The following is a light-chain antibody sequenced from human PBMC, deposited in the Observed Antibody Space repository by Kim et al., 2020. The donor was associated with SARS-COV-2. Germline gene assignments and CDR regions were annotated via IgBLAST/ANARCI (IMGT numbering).Light chain of an antibody. V-gene: IGLV3-19*01. CDR2: GKN. Sequence: ALGQTVRITCQGDSLRGYHASWYQQKPGQAPILVIYGKNNRPSGIPDRVSGSTSGNTASLTITGAQAEDEADYYCNSRDSSGDHWVFGGGTQLTVL. J-gene: IGLJ3*02. CDR1: SLRGYH. CDR3: NSRDSSGDHWV.